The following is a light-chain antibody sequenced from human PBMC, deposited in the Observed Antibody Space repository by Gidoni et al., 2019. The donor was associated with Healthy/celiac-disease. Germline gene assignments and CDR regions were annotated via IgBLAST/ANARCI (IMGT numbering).Light chain of an antibody. CDR1: QSLLHSNGYNY. CDR2: LGS. J-gene: IGKJ2*04. V-gene: IGKV2-28*01. CDR3: MQALQTPRS. Sequence: DSVMTQSPRSLPVTPGEPASISCRSSQSLLHSNGYNYLDWYLQKPGQSPQLLIYLGSNRASGVPDRFRGSGSGTDFPLKISRVEAEAVGVYYCMQALQTPRSFGQGTKLEIK.